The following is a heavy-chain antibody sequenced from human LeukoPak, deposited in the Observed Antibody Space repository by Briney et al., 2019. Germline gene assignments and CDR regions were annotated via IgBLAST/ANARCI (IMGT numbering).Heavy chain of an antibody. D-gene: IGHD3-3*01. CDR1: GFTFSNYW. CDR3: ARDEGFWRGSDY. CDR2: IKPDGSEK. J-gene: IGHJ4*02. V-gene: IGHV3-7*01. Sequence: GSLRLSCAASGFTFSNYWIRWIRQTLGKGLEWVANIKPDGSEKLYVDSVKGRFTISRDNAKNSLYLQMNSLRAEDTAVYYCARDEGFWRGSDYWGPGTLVTVSS.